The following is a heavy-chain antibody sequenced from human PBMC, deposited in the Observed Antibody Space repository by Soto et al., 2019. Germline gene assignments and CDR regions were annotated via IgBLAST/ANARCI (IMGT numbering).Heavy chain of an antibody. D-gene: IGHD3-10*01. J-gene: IGHJ4*02. CDR3: ATRNYYGSGSYYDY. CDR2: INHSGST. CDR1: GGSFSGYY. Sequence: SETLSLTCAVYGGSFSGYYWSWIRQPPGKGLEWIGEINHSGSTNYNPSLKSRVTISVDTSKNQFSLTLSSVTAADTAVYYCATRNYYGSGSYYDYWGQGTLVTVSS. V-gene: IGHV4-34*01.